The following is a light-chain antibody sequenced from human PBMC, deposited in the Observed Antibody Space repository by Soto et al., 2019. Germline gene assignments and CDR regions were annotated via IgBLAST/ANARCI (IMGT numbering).Light chain of an antibody. CDR3: QHYSSSPPAIT. J-gene: IGKJ5*01. V-gene: IGKV3-20*01. Sequence: VLTQSPGTLSLSPGDSATLSCRASQSVTSGYLAWYQQQPNQAPRLLIYGASYRATGIPDRFSGGGSGTDFTLTISRLEPEDFAVYYCQHYSSSPPAITCGQGTRLEIK. CDR2: GAS. CDR1: QSVTSGY.